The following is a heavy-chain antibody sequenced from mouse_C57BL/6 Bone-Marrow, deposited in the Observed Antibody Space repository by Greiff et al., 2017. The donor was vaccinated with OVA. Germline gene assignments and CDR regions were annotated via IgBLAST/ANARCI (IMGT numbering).Heavy chain of an antibody. CDR1: GFTFSSYG. D-gene: IGHD2-5*01. Sequence: EVQLVESGGDLVKPGGSLKLSCAASGFTFSSYGMSWVRQTPDKRLEWVATISSGGSYTYYTDSVKGRFTISRDNAKNTLYMQMSSLKSEDTSVYCCARRGSNYVIAYWGQGTLVTVSA. CDR2: ISSGGSYT. V-gene: IGHV5-6*01. CDR3: ARRGSNYVIAY. J-gene: IGHJ3*01.